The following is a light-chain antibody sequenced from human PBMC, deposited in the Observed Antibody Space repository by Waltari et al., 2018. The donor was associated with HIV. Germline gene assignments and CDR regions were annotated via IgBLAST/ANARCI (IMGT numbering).Light chain of an antibody. Sequence: ELVLTHTPGPLSLSPGERASLSCRASQGVSSNYLAWYQHKPGQAPRLLIYGASTRATGIPDMFSGSGSGTEFTLTISRLEPEDFAVFYCQQYGSAPRTFGQGTKVEIK. CDR3: QQYGSAPRT. CDR2: GAS. CDR1: QGVSSNY. V-gene: IGKV3-20*01. J-gene: IGKJ1*01.